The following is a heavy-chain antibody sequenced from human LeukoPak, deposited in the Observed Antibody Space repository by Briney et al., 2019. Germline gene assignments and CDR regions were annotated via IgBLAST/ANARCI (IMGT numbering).Heavy chain of an antibody. CDR1: GGSISSGGYY. Sequence: SETLSLTCTVSGGSISSGGYYWSWIRQHPGKGLEWIGYIYYSGSTYYNPSLKSRVTISVDTSKNQFSLKLSSVTAADTAVYYCARADQLQLLAVWFDAWGQGTLVTVSS. V-gene: IGHV4-31*03. CDR3: ARADQLQLLAVWFDA. J-gene: IGHJ5*02. CDR2: IYYSGST. D-gene: IGHD6-13*01.